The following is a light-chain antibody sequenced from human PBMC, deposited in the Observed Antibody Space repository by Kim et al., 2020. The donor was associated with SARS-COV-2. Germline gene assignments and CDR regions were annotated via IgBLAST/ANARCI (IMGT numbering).Light chain of an antibody. CDR2: GTS. V-gene: IGKV3-15*01. J-gene: IGKJ4*01. CDR1: QSVSNS. CDR3: QHYKNWPLT. Sequence: EIVMTQSPATLSVSPGERATLSCRASQSVSNSLAWYQQRPGQAPRLLIYGTSTRATGIPARFSGSGSGTEFTLTISSLQSEDSAVYYCQHYKNWPLTFGGGTKVDIK.